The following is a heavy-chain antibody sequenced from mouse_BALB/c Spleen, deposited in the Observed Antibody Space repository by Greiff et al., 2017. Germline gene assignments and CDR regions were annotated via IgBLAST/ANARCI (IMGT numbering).Heavy chain of an antibody. J-gene: IGHJ3*01. Sequence: VKLMESGAELVRPGVSVKISCKGSGYTFTDYAMHWVKQSHAESLEWIGVISTYYGDASYNQKFKGKATMTVDKSSSTAYMELARLTSEDSAIYYCARRDGYWFAYWGQGTLVTVSA. CDR1: GYTFTDYA. CDR2: ISTYYGDA. V-gene: IGHV1S137*01. D-gene: IGHD3-3*01. CDR3: ARRDGYWFAY.